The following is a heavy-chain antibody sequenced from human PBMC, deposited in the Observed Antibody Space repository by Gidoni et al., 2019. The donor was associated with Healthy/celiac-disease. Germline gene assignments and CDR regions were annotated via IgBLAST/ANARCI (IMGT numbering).Heavy chain of an antibody. D-gene: IGHD3-9*01. CDR3: ARRDYDVLTGSVNSFDY. V-gene: IGHV5-51*01. CDR1: GYSFTNYW. Sequence: ELQLVQSGAEAKKPGASLKISCKGSGYSFTNYWIGWVRQMPGKGLEWMGIIYPGDSDTRYSPSFQGQVTMSADKSISTAYLQWSSLKASDTAMYYCARRDYDVLTGSVNSFDYWGQGTLVTVSS. CDR2: IYPGDSDT. J-gene: IGHJ4*02.